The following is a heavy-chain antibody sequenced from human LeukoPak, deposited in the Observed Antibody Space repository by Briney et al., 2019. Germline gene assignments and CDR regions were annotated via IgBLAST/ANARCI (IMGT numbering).Heavy chain of an antibody. V-gene: IGHV4-59*03. CDR3: SRSVAPGAWFDP. Sequence: TSETLSLTCTVSGASISSYYWSWVRQPPGKGLEWIGSIYYSESTNYNPSLKSRVTISVDTSKTQFSLKVTSVTAADTAVYYCSRSVAPGAWFDPWGQGTLVTVSA. D-gene: IGHD6-6*01. CDR1: GASISSYY. J-gene: IGHJ5*02. CDR2: IYYSEST.